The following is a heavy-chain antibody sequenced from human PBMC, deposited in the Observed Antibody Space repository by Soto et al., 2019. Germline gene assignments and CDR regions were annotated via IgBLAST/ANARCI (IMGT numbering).Heavy chain of an antibody. CDR2: ISYSSTYI. D-gene: IGHD2-15*01. V-gene: IGHV3-21*06. CDR1: GFTFSTSN. CDR3: ARAYCSGGTCHLGFDY. J-gene: IGHJ4*02. Sequence: KTGGSLRLSCAASGFTFSTSNMHWVRQAPGKGLEWVSSISYSSTYIYYAASVKGRFTISRDNARNSLYLQMNSLTAEDTAVYYCARAYCSGGTCHLGFDYWGQGTRVTVSS.